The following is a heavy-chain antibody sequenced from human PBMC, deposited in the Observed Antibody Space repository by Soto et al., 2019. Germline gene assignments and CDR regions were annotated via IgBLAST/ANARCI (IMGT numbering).Heavy chain of an antibody. CDR3: ARVPYRYSSSWYPGPIDYYYYGMDV. J-gene: IGHJ6*02. CDR1: GDSVSINSAG. D-gene: IGHD6-13*01. Sequence: PSQTLSLTCDISGDSVSINSAGWNWIRQTPSRGLEWLGRTYYRSKWYNDYAVSVQSRITINPDTSKNQFSLQLNSVTPEDTAVYYCARVPYRYSSSWYPGPIDYYYYGMDVWGQGTTVTVSS. CDR2: TYYRSKWYN. V-gene: IGHV6-1*01.